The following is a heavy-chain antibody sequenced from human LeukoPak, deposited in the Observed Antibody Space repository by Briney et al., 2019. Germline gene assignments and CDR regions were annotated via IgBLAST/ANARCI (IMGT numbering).Heavy chain of an antibody. D-gene: IGHD4-23*01. Sequence: GGSLRLSCAASGFNYGSYVMSWVRQAPGKGLECVSSMTGSGMSTYYADSVKGRFTISRDNSKNMLYLQMNSLRAEDTAVYYCAKGAVVIKFLFDSWGQGTLVTVSS. J-gene: IGHJ4*02. V-gene: IGHV3-23*01. CDR2: MTGSGMST. CDR1: GFNYGSYV. CDR3: AKGAVVIKFLFDS.